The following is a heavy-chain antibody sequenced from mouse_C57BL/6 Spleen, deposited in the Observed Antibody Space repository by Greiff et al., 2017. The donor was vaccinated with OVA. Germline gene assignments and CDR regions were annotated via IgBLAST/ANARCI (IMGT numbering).Heavy chain of an antibody. CDR3: ARNDDGYPLFDY. J-gene: IGHJ2*01. CDR2: IWTGGGT. V-gene: IGHV2-9-1*01. D-gene: IGHD2-3*01. CDR1: GFSLTSYA. Sequence: QVQLKESGPGLVAPSQSLSITCTVSGFSLTSYAISWVRQPPGKGLEWLVVIWTGGGTNYTSALKSRLSISKDNSKIQVFLKMNSLQTDDTARYYCARNDDGYPLFDYWGQGTTLTVSS.